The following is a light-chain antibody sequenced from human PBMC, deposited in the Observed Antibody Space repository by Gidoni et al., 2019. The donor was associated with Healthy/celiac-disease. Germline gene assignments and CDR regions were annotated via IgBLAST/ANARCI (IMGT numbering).Light chain of an antibody. J-gene: IGKJ1*01. CDR3: QQRSNWPPWT. CDR1: QSVSSY. Sequence: EIVLTQSQATLSLSPGERATLSCRASQSVSSYLAWYQQKPGQAPRLLIYDASSRATGIPARFSGSGSGTDFTLTISSLEPEDFAVYYCQQRSNWPPWTFGQXTKVEIK. V-gene: IGKV3-11*01. CDR2: DAS.